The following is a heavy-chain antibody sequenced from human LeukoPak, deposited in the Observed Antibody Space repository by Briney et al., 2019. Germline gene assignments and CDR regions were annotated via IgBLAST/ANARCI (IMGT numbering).Heavy chain of an antibody. CDR1: GFTFSSYA. CDR2: ISGSGGST. D-gene: IGHD6-13*01. Sequence: SGASLRLSCAASGFTFSSYAMSWVRQAPGKGLEWVSAISGSGGSTYYADSVKGRFTISRDNSKNTLYLQMNSLRAEDTAVYYCAKDIAALPYYYYCYGMDVWGQGTTVTVSS. CDR3: AKDIAALPYYYYCYGMDV. J-gene: IGHJ6*02. V-gene: IGHV3-23*01.